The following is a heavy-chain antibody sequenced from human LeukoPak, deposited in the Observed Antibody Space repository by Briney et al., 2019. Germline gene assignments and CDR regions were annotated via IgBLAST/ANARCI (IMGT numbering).Heavy chain of an antibody. J-gene: IGHJ1*01. Sequence: SQTLSLTCAISGDSVLSNDVAWNWIRQSPSRGLEWLGRTYYRSEWSYQYALSVKSRMNIDVDTSRNQFSLQLNSVTPEDTAVYYCARWDPGGAYLDQWGQGSLVTVSS. CDR2: TYYRSEWSY. D-gene: IGHD1-26*01. CDR3: ARWDPGGAYLDQ. CDR1: GDSVLSNDVA. V-gene: IGHV6-1*01.